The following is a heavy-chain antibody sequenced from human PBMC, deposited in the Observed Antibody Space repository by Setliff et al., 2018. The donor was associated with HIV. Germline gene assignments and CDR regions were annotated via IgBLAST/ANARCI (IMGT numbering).Heavy chain of an antibody. CDR1: GGSISSTNW. D-gene: IGHD1-7*01. CDR3: ASANWNYLGYWFDP. V-gene: IGHV4-4*02. Sequence: PSETLSLTCAVSGGSISSTNWWSWVRQPPGKGLEWIGEIYHTGSTNYNPSLKSRVTISVDPSKNQFSLKLSSVTATDTAMYYCASANWNYLGYWFDPWGQGTLVTVSS. CDR2: IYHTGST. J-gene: IGHJ5*02.